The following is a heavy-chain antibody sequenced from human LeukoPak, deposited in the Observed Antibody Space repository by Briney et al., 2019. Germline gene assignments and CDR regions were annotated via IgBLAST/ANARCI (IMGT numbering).Heavy chain of an antibody. CDR3: VSDQYSGSSLG. CDR2: INPSSGGT. D-gene: IGHD1-26*01. Sequence: GASVKVSCKASGYTFTGYYIHWVRQAPGQGLEWMGRINPSSGGTTYAQKFQGRVTMTRDTSTDTANMELSRLRPDDTAVYYCVSDQYSGSSLGWGQGTLVTVSS. V-gene: IGHV1-2*06. CDR1: GYTFTGYY. J-gene: IGHJ4*02.